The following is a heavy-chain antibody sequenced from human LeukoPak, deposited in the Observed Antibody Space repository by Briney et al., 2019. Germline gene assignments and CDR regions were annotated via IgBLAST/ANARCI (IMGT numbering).Heavy chain of an antibody. V-gene: IGHV1-2*02. CDR2: INPNSGGT. Sequence: ASVKVSCKASGYTFTSYYMHWVRQAPGQGLEWMGWINPNSGGTNYAQKFQGRVTMTRDTSISTAYMELSRLRSDDTAVYYCARARCSSTSCYFGYYYYYMDVWGKGTTVTVSS. J-gene: IGHJ6*03. D-gene: IGHD2-2*01. CDR3: ARARCSSTSCYFGYYYYYMDV. CDR1: GYTFTSYY.